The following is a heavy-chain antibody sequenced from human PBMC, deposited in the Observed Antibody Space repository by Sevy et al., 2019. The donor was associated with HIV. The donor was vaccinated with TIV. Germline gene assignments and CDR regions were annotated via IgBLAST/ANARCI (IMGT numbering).Heavy chain of an antibody. J-gene: IGHJ4*02. Sequence: GESLKISCAGSGFTFSSYDMHWVRQAPGKGLEWVAVISHDGNYVNYADSVKVRFTISRDNFKNTLYLQMNSLRVEDTAVYFCARLFSCGGDCYYLDYWGQGALVTVSS. V-gene: IGHV3-30*04. D-gene: IGHD2-21*02. CDR3: ARLFSCGGDCYYLDY. CDR1: GFTFSSYD. CDR2: ISHDGNYV.